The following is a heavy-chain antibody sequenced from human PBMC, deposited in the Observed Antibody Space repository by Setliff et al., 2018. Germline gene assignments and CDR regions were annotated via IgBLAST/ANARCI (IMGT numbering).Heavy chain of an antibody. CDR3: ARAPLESGYNYGQGHYFDY. D-gene: IGHD5-18*01. CDR1: GYTLTNYY. CDR2: INPSGGLT. V-gene: IGHV1-46*01. J-gene: IGHJ4*02. Sequence: ASVKVSCKASGYTLTNYYMHWVRQAPGQGLEWMGIINPSGGLTRYAQKFQGRVTMTRDTSTSTVYMEVSSLRSEDTAVYYCARAPLESGYNYGQGHYFDYWGQGTLVTRLL.